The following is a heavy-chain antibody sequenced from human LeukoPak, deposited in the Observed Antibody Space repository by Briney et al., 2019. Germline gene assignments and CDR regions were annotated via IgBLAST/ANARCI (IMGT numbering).Heavy chain of an antibody. CDR3: ARGSLGIRYYFDY. CDR1: GGSISSYY. J-gene: IGHJ4*02. CDR2: IYYSGST. V-gene: IGHV4-59*01. Sequence: SETLSLTCTVSGGSISSYYWSWIRQPPGKGLEWIGYIYYSGSTNYNPSLKSRVTISVDTSKNQISLKLSSVTAADTAVYYCARGSLGIRYYFDYWGQGTLVTVSS. D-gene: IGHD7-27*01.